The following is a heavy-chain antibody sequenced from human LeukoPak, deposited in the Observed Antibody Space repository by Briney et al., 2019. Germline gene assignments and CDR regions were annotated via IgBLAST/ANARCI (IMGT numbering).Heavy chain of an antibody. CDR2: ISAYNGNT. J-gene: IGHJ3*02. CDR1: GYTFTGYY. CDR3: ARDQSVRLLQTSSTYFKHVFAI. V-gene: IGHV1-18*04. D-gene: IGHD6-13*01. Sequence: ASVKVSCKASGYTFTGYYMHWVRQAPGLGLEWMGWISAYNGNTNYAQKVQGRVTMTTDTSTSTAYMELRSLRFDDTAVYYCARDQSVRLLQTSSTYFKHVFAIWGQGSMVTVSS.